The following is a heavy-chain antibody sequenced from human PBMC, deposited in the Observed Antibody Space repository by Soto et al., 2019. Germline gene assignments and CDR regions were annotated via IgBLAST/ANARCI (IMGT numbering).Heavy chain of an antibody. J-gene: IGHJ3*02. CDR1: GFTFSSYA. D-gene: IGHD4-4*01. CDR3: ARDFSTPSPGGDAFDI. CDR2: ISYDGSNK. V-gene: IGHV3-30-3*01. Sequence: QVQLVESGGGVVQPGRSLRLSCAASGFTFSSYAMHWVRQAPGKGLEWVAVISYDGSNKYYADSVKGRFTISRDNSKNTLYLQMSSLRAEDTAVYYCARDFSTPSPGGDAFDIWGQGTMVTVSS.